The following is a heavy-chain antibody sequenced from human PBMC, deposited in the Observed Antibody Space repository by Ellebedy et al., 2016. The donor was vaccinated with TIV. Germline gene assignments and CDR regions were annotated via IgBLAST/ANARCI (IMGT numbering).Heavy chain of an antibody. V-gene: IGHV3-49*04. Sequence: GGSLRLSXTASGFTFGDYAMSWVRQAPGKGLEWVSFIRSEAYGGTTDYAASVKGRFTISRDDSKSIAYLQMNSLKAEDTDVYYCTRDLTTLAAAGTGIYYYTMDVWGQGTTVTVSS. CDR2: IRSEAYGGTT. D-gene: IGHD6-13*01. CDR3: TRDLTTLAAAGTGIYYYTMDV. J-gene: IGHJ6*02. CDR1: GFTFGDYA.